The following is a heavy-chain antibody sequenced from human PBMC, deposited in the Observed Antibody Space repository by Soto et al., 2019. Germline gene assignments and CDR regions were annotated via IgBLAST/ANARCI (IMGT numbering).Heavy chain of an antibody. CDR3: ASDVQWRGYYMSPDFDY. Sequence: ASVKASCKASGYTFTSYGISWVRQAPGQGLEWMGWISAYNGNTNYAQKLQGRVTMTTDTSTSTAYMELRSLRSDDTAVYYCASDVQWRGYYMSPDFDYWGQGTLVTVSS. CDR2: ISAYNGNT. CDR1: GYTFTSYG. J-gene: IGHJ4*02. V-gene: IGHV1-18*01. D-gene: IGHD3-3*01.